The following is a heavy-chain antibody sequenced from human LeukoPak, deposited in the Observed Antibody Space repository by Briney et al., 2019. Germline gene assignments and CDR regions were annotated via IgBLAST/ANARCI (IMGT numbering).Heavy chain of an antibody. Sequence: PGGSLRLSCAASGFTFSSYGMHWVRQAPGKGLEWVAVISYDGSNKYYADSVKGRFTIPRDNSKNTLYLQMNSLRAEDTAVYYCAKDGLATVNLYFQHWGQGTLVTVSS. J-gene: IGHJ1*01. CDR2: ISYDGSNK. V-gene: IGHV3-30*18. D-gene: IGHD4-17*01. CDR1: GFTFSSYG. CDR3: AKDGLATVNLYFQH.